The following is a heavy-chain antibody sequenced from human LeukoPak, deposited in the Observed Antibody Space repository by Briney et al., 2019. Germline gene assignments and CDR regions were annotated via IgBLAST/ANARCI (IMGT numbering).Heavy chain of an antibody. J-gene: IGHJ4*02. D-gene: IGHD4-23*01. CDR3: ARGATVVTPEVWDLDY. CDR1: GFTFSSYG. CDR2: ISGSGGST. Sequence: GGSLRLSCEASGFTFSSYGMSWVRQAPGKGLEWVSAISGSGGSTYYADSVKGRFTISRDNSKNTLYLQMNSLRAEDTAVYYCARGATVVTPEVWDLDYWGQGTLVTVSS. V-gene: IGHV3-23*01.